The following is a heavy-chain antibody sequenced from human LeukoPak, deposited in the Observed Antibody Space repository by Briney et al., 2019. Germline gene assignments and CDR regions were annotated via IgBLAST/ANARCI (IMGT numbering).Heavy chain of an antibody. V-gene: IGHV4-34*01. J-gene: IGHJ4*02. CDR3: ASRYCSSTSCRIDY. D-gene: IGHD2-2*01. CDR1: GGSFSGYY. Sequence: SETLSLTCAVYGGSFSGYYWSWIRQPPGKGLEWIGEISHSGSTNYNPSLKSRVTISVDTSKNQFSLKLSSVTAADTAVYYCASRYCSSTSCRIDYWGQGTLVTVSS. CDR2: ISHSGST.